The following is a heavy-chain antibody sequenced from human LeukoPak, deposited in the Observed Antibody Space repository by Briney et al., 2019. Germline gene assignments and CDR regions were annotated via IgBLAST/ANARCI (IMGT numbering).Heavy chain of an antibody. J-gene: IGHJ2*01. Sequence: SVKVSCKASGGTLSDYAINWVRQAPGQGLEWMGGIIPMVGTANYGQKFAGRVTIIADESTNTAHMELSGLRSEDTAVYYCAPTSNFYDSSGPWGHFDLWGRGTLVTVSS. CDR3: APTSNFYDSSGPWGHFDL. V-gene: IGHV1-69*01. CDR2: IIPMVGTA. CDR1: GGTLSDYA. D-gene: IGHD3-22*01.